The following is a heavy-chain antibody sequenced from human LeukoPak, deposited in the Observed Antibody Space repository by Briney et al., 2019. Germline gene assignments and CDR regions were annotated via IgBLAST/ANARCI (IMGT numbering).Heavy chain of an antibody. D-gene: IGHD7-27*01. CDR3: ARGPPNWGYDY. CDR2: INPNSGRA. J-gene: IGHJ4*02. V-gene: IGHV1-8*01. CDR1: GYTFTNYN. Sequence: ASVKVSCKASGYTFTNYNIDWVRQATGQGLEWMGWINPNSGRAGCVQKFQGRVTMTRNTSISTAYMELGSQRSDDTAVYYCARGPPNWGYDYWGPGTLVTVSS.